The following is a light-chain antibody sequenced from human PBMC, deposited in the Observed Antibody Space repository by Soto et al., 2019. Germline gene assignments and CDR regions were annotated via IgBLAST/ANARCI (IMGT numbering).Light chain of an antibody. CDR2: GAS. CDR1: QSISDT. Sequence: EIVMTQSPATLSVSPGGRATLSCRASQSISDTLAWYQQKPGQAPRLLIYGASNRATGIPDRSSGSGSGTDFTLTISRLEPEDVAVYYCQQYEAVVTFGQGTKVDIK. V-gene: IGKV3-20*01. CDR3: QQYEAVVT. J-gene: IGKJ1*01.